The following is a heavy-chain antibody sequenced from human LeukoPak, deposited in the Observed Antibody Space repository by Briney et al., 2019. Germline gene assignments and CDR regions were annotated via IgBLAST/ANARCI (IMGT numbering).Heavy chain of an antibody. V-gene: IGHV3-7*01. CDR3: SNGIYSSSY. CDR1: GFTFTRYW. CDR2: IDQDGSEQ. D-gene: IGHD6-6*01. Sequence: GGSLRLSCAASGFTFTRYWMCWVRQAPGKGLEWVANIDQDGSEQYYLDSVEGRFTISRDNAKNSLYLQMDNLRAEDTAVYYCSNGIYSSSYWGRGTLVTVSS. J-gene: IGHJ4*02.